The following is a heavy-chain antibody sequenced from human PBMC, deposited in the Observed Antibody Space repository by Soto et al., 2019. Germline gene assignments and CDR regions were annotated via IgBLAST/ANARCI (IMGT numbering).Heavy chain of an antibody. CDR3: ARLGYCSSTSCTTVYYHGMHV. D-gene: IGHD2-2*01. V-gene: IGHV5-10-1*01. CDR2: IDPSDSYT. Sequence: ESLEISCKGSGYSFTSYWISWVRQMPGKGLEWMGRIDPSDSYTNYSPSFQGHVTISADKSISTAYLQWSSLKASDTAMYYCARLGYCSSTSCTTVYYHGMHVWGQGTTLTVS. J-gene: IGHJ6*02. CDR1: GYSFTSYW.